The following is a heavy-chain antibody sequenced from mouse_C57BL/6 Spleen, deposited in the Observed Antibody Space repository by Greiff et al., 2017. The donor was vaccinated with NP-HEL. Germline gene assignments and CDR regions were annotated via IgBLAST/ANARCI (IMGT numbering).Heavy chain of an antibody. Sequence: EVKLVESGAELARPGASVKLSCTASGFNIKDYYMHWVKQRPEQGLEWIGRIDPEDGDTEYAPKFQGKATMTADTSSNTAYLQLSSLTSEDTAVYYCTLYYYGSSEDYWGQGTTLTVSS. V-gene: IGHV14-1*01. CDR3: TLYYYGSSEDY. CDR1: GFNIKDYY. CDR2: IDPEDGDT. J-gene: IGHJ2*01. D-gene: IGHD1-1*01.